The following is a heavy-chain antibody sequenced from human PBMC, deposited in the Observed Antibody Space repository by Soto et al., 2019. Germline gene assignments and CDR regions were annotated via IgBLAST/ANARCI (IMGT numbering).Heavy chain of an antibody. D-gene: IGHD3-3*01. J-gene: IGHJ4*02. CDR2: ISGYIGNT. CDR3: ARRDPIRDCFDW. Sequence: QVLLMQSGAEVKKPGASVKVSCKASGYTFSSYGISWVRQAPGQGLEWMGWISGYIGNTNYAQKVQGRVTMTTDTSTSTAYMELRSLRSDDTAVYFCARRDPIRDCFDWWGQGTLVTVSS. CDR1: GYTFSSYG. V-gene: IGHV1-18*01.